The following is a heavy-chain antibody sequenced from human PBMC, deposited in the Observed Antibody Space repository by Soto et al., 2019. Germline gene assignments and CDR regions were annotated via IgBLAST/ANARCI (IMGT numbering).Heavy chain of an antibody. CDR3: ATAPDHNSDRYLGLVVES. V-gene: IGHV4-59*11. CDR2: MHYSGNT. Sequence: PSEPLSLPCCVSRDSIGSPFWTWIRHPPEKDLACIGRMHYSGNTNFNPSLKSRVTMFLDTSKNLFSLKLSSVTAADTAVYYCATAPDHNSDRYLGLVVESWG. J-gene: IGHJ5*01. D-gene: IGHD3-16*02. CDR1: RDSIGSPF.